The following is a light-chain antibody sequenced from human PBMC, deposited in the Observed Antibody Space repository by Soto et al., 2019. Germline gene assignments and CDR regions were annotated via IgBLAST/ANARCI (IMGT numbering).Light chain of an antibody. CDR3: QQYLSAPLT. V-gene: IGKV4-1*01. J-gene: IGKJ2*01. Sequence: DIVMTQSPDSLAVSLGERATINCKSSQSVFSSSAKRDYLAWFQQKAGQAPKTLIYDTSTREPGVPGRFSGIGSGTEFTLTITNLQAEDVATYYCQQYLSAPLTFGQGTKVEIK. CDR2: DTS. CDR1: QSVFSSSAKRDY.